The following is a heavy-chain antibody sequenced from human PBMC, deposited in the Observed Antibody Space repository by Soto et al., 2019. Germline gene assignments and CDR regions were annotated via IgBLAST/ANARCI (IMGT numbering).Heavy chain of an antibody. D-gene: IGHD3-22*01. J-gene: IGHJ4*02. CDR2: IVVGSGNT. CDR1: GFTFTSTA. Sequence: GASVKVSCKASGFTFTSTAVQWVRQARGQRLEWIGWIVVGSGNTNYAQKFQERVTITRDMSTSTAYMELSSLRSEDTAVYYCAADPYYYDSSGYYWGQGTLVTVSS. CDR3: AADPYYYDSSGYY. V-gene: IGHV1-58*01.